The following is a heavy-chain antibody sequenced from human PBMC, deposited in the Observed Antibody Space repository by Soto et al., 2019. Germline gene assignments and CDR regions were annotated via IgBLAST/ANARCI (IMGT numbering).Heavy chain of an antibody. CDR3: ARAPNCLSTTCGTNWFEP. Sequence: SDTLSLTLSVSSGSISSYYCIWIRQPPWNCLELIGYIYYSGSTNYNPSLKSRISISIDTSKNQFSLNLSSVTAADTAVYYCARAPNCLSTTCGTNWFEPWGQGTLVTVSS. V-gene: IGHV4-59*08. D-gene: IGHD2-2*01. CDR1: SGSISSYY. CDR2: IYYSGST. J-gene: IGHJ5*02.